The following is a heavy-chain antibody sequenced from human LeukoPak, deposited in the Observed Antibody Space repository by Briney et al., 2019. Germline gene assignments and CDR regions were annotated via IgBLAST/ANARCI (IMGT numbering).Heavy chain of an antibody. CDR2: ISSSSSYI. V-gene: IGHV3-21*01. CDR3: ARANLNYYMDV. J-gene: IGHJ6*03. Sequence: GSLRLSCAASGFTFSSYSMNWVRQAPGKGLEWVSSISSSSSYIYYADSVKGRFTISRDNAKNSLYLQMNSLRAEDTAVYYCARANLNYYMDVWGKGTTVTVSS. CDR1: GFTFSSYS.